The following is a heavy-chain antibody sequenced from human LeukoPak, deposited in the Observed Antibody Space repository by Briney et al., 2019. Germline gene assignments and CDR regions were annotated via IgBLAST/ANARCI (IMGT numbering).Heavy chain of an antibody. J-gene: IGHJ4*02. D-gene: IGHD2-21*01. CDR1: GLTFASYA. Sequence: GGSLRLSCAASGLTFASYAMYWVGQAPGRGLEWVASISYDGRDKYYVDSVKGRFFISKGSSMSTLYLDMNSLRPEDTALYYCVRDLYSRSPYFDVWGQGTLVTVSS. CDR3: VRDLYSRSPYFDV. V-gene: IGHV3-30*03. CDR2: ISYDGRDK.